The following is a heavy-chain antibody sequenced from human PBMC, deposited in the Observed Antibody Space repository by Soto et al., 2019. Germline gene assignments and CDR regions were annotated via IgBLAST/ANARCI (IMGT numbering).Heavy chain of an antibody. D-gene: IGHD3-10*01. Sequence: PGGSLRLSCAASGFTFSSYSINWVRQAPGKGLEWVSYISSSSSTISYADSVKGRFTISRDNAKNSLYLQMNSLRADDTALYYCAKNSGWFNTWGQGALVTVSS. CDR3: AKNSGWFNT. CDR1: GFTFSSYS. CDR2: ISSSSSTI. J-gene: IGHJ5*02. V-gene: IGHV3-48*01.